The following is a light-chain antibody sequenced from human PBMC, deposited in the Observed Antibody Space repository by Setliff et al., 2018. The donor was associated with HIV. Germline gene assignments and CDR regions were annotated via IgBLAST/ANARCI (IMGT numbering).Light chain of an antibody. J-gene: IGLJ1*01. CDR1: SNDVGRYDL. CDR3: CSNTGSNTYV. CDR2: QAS. Sequence: QSALTQPASVSGSPGQSITISCTGTSNDVGRYDLVSWYQQQPGKPPKLMIYQASKRPSGVSNRFSGSKSGNTASLTISGLQAEDEADYHCCSNTGSNTYVFGTGTKVTVL. V-gene: IGLV2-23*01.